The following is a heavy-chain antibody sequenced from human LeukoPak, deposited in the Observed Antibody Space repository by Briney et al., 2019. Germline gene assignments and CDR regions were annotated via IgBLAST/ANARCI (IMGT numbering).Heavy chain of an antibody. CDR2: ISYDGSNR. J-gene: IGHJ4*02. D-gene: IGHD2-15*01. V-gene: IGHV3-30*18. CDR1: GFTFSSYG. Sequence: GGSLRLSCAASGFTFSSYGMHRVRQAPGKGLEWVAVISYDGSNRYYADSVKSRLTISRDNSKNTLYLQMDSLRAEDTAVYYCAKGVVYWGQGTLVTVSS. CDR3: AKGVVY.